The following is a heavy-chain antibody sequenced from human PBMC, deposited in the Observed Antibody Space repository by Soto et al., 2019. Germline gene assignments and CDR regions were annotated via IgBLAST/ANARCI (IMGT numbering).Heavy chain of an antibody. CDR3: ARGASSTSPLHWFDS. CDR1: GGSISSGGYY. D-gene: IGHD2-2*01. J-gene: IGHJ5*01. CDR2: IYYTGSA. V-gene: IGHV4-31*03. Sequence: SETLSLTCTVPGGSISSGGYYWSWIRQHPGKGLEWIGYIYYTGSAYYNPSLKSRVTISIDTSENRFSLKLSSVTVADTAVYYCARGASSTSPLHWFDSWGQGTQVTVSS.